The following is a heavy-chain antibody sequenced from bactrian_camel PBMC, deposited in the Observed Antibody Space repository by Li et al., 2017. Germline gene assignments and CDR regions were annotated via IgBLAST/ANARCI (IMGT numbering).Heavy chain of an antibody. Sequence: VQLVESGGDLVQPGGSLRLSCAASGFTFSSSAMSWVRRAPGKGLEWVSAVNIGGRGTDYTESVKGRFTISRDNAKNTVYLQMNSLKPEDTAVYYCVPITVASGAWGEFGSWGQGTQVTVS. D-gene: IGHD1*01. CDR1: GFTFSSSA. J-gene: IGHJ6*01. CDR2: VNIGGRGT. V-gene: IGHV3S40*01. CDR3: VPITVASGAWGEFGS.